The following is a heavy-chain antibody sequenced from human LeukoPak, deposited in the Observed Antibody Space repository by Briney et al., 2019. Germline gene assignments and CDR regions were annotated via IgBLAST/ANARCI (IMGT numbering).Heavy chain of an antibody. CDR1: GFTFSSYW. Sequence: PGGSLRLSCAASGFTFSSYWMHWVRQAPGKGLVWVSRIKTDGSSTDYADSVKGRFTISRDNAKNTMYLQMNSLRAEETAVYCCARGVSGTGADIWGLGTMVTVSS. CDR3: ARGVSGTGADI. D-gene: IGHD5/OR15-5a*01. J-gene: IGHJ3*02. V-gene: IGHV3-74*01. CDR2: IKTDGSST.